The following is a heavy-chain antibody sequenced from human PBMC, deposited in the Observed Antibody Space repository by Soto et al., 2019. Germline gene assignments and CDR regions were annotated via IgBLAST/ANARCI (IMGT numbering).Heavy chain of an antibody. V-gene: IGHV1-69*13. CDR2: IIPINGTA. J-gene: IGHJ4*02. Sequence: ASVKVSCKASGGTFSSYAISWVRQAPGQGLEWMGWIIPINGTANYAQKLQGRVTITADASTSTAYMELRSLRSDDTAVYYCARDFYQNGDYDYWGQGTLVTVSS. D-gene: IGHD4-17*01. CDR3: ARDFYQNGDYDY. CDR1: GGTFSSYA.